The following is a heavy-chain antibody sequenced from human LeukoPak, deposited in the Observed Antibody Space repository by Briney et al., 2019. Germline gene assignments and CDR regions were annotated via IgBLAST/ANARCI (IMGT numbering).Heavy chain of an antibody. D-gene: IGHD3-10*01. V-gene: IGHV4-38-2*02. J-gene: IGHJ3*02. CDR2: IYHSGST. CDR1: GYSISSGYY. CDR3: ARTPERGGAFDI. Sequence: SETLSLTFTVSGYSISSGYYWDWIRQPPGKGLEWIGSIYHSGSTYYNPSLKSRVTISVDTSKNQFSLKLSSVTAADTAVYYCARTPERGGAFDIWGQGTMVTVSS.